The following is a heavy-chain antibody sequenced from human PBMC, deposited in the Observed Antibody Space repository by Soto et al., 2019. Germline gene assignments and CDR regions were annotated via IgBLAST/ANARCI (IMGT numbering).Heavy chain of an antibody. D-gene: IGHD3-16*02. V-gene: IGHV1-46*01. J-gene: IGHJ4*02. CDR2: INPSGDST. Sequence: ASVKVSCKASGYTFTSYYMHWVRQAPGQGLEWMGIINPSGDSTSYAQKFQGRVTMTRDTSTSTVYMEMSSLRSEDTAVYYCARSYYDYVWGSYRSAHFDYWGQGTLVTVSS. CDR3: ARSYYDYVWGSYRSAHFDY. CDR1: GYTFTSYY.